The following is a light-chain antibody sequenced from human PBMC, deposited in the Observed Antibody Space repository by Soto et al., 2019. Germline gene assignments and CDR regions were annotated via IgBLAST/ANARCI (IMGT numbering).Light chain of an antibody. Sequence: QSALTQPASVSGSPGQSITISCTGTSSDVGGYNYVSWYQHHPGKAPKLMIYDVDIRPSGVSNRFSGSKSANTASLTISGLQFEDEADYYCSSYTGSSTYVVFGGGTKLTVL. CDR3: SSYTGSSTYVV. CDR1: SSDVGGYNY. V-gene: IGLV2-14*03. J-gene: IGLJ2*01. CDR2: DVD.